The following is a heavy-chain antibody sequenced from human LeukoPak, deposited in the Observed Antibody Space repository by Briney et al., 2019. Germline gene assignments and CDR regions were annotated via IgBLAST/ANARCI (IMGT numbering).Heavy chain of an antibody. CDR2: ISSSGSTR. J-gene: IGHJ6*03. Sequence: PGGSLRLSCAGSGFTFSSYEMNWVRQAPGKGLEWVSYISSSGSTRYYADSVKGRFTVSRDNAKNSLYLQMNSLRAEDTAVYYCTSTATVTTTRPNYYYYFMDVWGTGTTVTVSS. D-gene: IGHD1-1*01. CDR1: GFTFSSYE. CDR3: TSTATVTTTRPNYYYYFMDV. V-gene: IGHV3-48*03.